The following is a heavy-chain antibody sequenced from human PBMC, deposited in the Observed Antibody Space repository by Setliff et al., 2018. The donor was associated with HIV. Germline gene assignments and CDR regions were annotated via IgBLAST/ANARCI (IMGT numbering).Heavy chain of an antibody. CDR2: IKSKTDGGTT. Sequence: GGSLRLSCAASGFTFSNAWMSWVRQAPGKGLEWVGRIKSKTDGGTTDYAAPVKGRFTISRDDSKNTLYLQMNSLKTEDTAVYYCTTDNSGYYYRGSYYWGQGTLVTVSS. CDR3: TTDNSGYYYRGSYY. V-gene: IGHV3-15*01. D-gene: IGHD3-22*01. J-gene: IGHJ4*02. CDR1: GFTFSNAW.